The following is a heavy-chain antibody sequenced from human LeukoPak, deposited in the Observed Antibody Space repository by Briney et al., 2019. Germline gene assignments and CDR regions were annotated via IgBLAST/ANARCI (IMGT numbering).Heavy chain of an antibody. CDR3: ARVDYYYGSGTCSTYYFDY. J-gene: IGHJ4*02. D-gene: IGHD3-10*01. Sequence: GASVKVSCEASGYTFTSYGVSWVRQAPGQGLEWMGWISAYNSNTNYAQKFQGRVTMTTDTSTSTAYMELRSLRSDDTAVYYCARVDYYYGSGTCSTYYFDYWGQGTLVTVSS. CDR1: GYTFTSYG. CDR2: ISAYNSNT. V-gene: IGHV1-18*01.